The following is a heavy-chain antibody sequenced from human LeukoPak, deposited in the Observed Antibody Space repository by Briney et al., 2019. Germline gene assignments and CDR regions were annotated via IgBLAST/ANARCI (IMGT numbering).Heavy chain of an antibody. D-gene: IGHD6-6*01. CDR2: IYYSGST. Sequence: KPSETLSLTCAVYGGSFSGYYWSWIRQPPGKGLEWIGSIYYSGSTYYNPSLKSRVTISVDTSKNQFSLKLSSVTAADTAVYYCARRVVAARPFDYWGQGSLVTVSS. CDR3: ARRVVAARPFDY. CDR1: GGSFSGYY. V-gene: IGHV4-34*01. J-gene: IGHJ4*02.